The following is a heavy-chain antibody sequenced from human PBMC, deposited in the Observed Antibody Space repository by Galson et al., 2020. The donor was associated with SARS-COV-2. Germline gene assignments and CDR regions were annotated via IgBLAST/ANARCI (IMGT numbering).Heavy chain of an antibody. CDR1: GFTFSSYA. CDR2: ISGSGGST. J-gene: IGHJ4*02. Sequence: GESLKISCAASGFTFSSYAMSWVRQAPGKGLEWVSAISGSGGSTYYADSVKGRFTISRDNSKNTLYLQMNSLRAEDTAVYYCAKDQGIVVVIILDYWGQGTLVTVSS. V-gene: IGHV3-23*01. CDR3: AKDQGIVVVIILDY. D-gene: IGHD3-22*01.